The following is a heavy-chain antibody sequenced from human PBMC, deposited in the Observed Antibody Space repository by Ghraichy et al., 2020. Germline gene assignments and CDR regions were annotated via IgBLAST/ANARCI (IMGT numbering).Heavy chain of an antibody. CDR2: IYYSGST. CDR1: GGSISSGGYY. V-gene: IGHV4-31*03. Sequence: SETLSLTCTVSGGSISSGGYYWSWIRQHPGKGLEWIGYIYYSGSTYYNPSLKSRVTISVDTSKNQFSLKLSSVTAADTAVYYCAGEGRVAGVPDYFDYWGQGTLVTVSS. D-gene: IGHD3-10*01. J-gene: IGHJ4*02. CDR3: AGEGRVAGVPDYFDY.